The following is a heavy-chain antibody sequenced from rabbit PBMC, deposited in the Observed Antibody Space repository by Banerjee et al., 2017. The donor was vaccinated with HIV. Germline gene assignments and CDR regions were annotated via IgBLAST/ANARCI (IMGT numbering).Heavy chain of an antibody. CDR1: GFSFSSSYY. CDR2: IYTGSGST. V-gene: IGHV1S45*01. J-gene: IGHJ4*01. CDR3: ARQTSGAGGGAFSL. Sequence: QEQLVESGGGLVQPEGSLTLTCTASGFSFSSSYYMCWVRQAPGKGLEWIGCIYTGSGSTYYASWAKGRFTISKTSSTTVDLKMTSLTAADTATYFCARQTSGAGGGAFSLWGPGTLVTVS. D-gene: IGHD4-1*01.